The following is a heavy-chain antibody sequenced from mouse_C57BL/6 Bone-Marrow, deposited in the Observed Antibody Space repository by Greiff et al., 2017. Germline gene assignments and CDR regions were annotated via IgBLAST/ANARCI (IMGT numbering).Heavy chain of an antibody. D-gene: IGHD2-4*01. V-gene: IGHV7-4*01. Sequence: EVQVVESGGGLVQPGASLRLSCAASGFTFTDYYMSWVRQPPGKAPEWLALIRNKANGYTTEYTASVKGRFTISRDNSQNILYLQMNTLRAEDSATYYCVKPYDYDEGPSHYYAMDYWGQGTSVTVSS. J-gene: IGHJ4*01. CDR3: VKPYDYDEGPSHYYAMDY. CDR2: IRNKANGYTT. CDR1: GFTFTDYY.